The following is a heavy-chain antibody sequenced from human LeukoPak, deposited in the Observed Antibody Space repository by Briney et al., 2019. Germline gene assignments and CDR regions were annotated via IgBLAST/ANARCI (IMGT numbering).Heavy chain of an antibody. Sequence: PGGSLRLSCAASGFTFSSYSMNWVRQAPGKGLEWVSYISSSSSTIYYADSVKGRFTISRDNANNSLYLQMNSLRDEDTAVYYCAKARTGSSWGLFDSWGQGTLVTVSS. V-gene: IGHV3-48*02. CDR1: GFTFSSYS. CDR3: AKARTGSSWGLFDS. J-gene: IGHJ4*02. CDR2: ISSSSSTI. D-gene: IGHD6-13*01.